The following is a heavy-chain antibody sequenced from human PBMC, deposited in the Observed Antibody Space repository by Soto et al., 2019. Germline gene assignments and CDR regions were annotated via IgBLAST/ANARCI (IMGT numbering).Heavy chain of an antibody. CDR3: ARSCITYYDFWSGLASDAFDI. Sequence: LSLTCTVSGVSISSYSWTWIRQPPGKGLEWIGYFYYSGGTNYNPSLGSRVTISVDTSKNQFSLKLSSVTAADTAVYYCARSCITYYDFWSGLASDAFDIWGQGTMVTVSS. CDR1: GVSISSYS. V-gene: IGHV4-59*01. J-gene: IGHJ3*02. CDR2: FYYSGGT. D-gene: IGHD3-3*01.